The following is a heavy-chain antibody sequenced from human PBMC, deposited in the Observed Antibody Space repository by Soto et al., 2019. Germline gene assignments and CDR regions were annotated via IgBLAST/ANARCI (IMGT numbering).Heavy chain of an antibody. CDR2: ISYDGSNK. D-gene: IGHD4-17*01. V-gene: IGHV3-30*18. Sequence: GGSLRLSCAASGFTFSSYGMHWVRQAPGKGLEWVAVISYDGSNKYYADSVKGRFTISRDNSKNTLYLQMDSLRAEDTAVYYCAKNYGDYARAGDYWGQGTLVTVSS. J-gene: IGHJ4*02. CDR3: AKNYGDYARAGDY. CDR1: GFTFSSYG.